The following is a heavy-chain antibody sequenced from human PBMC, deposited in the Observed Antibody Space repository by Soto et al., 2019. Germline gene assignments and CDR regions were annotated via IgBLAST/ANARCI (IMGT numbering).Heavy chain of an antibody. V-gene: IGHV1-69*08. CDR2: IIPILGIA. Sequence: QVQLVQSGAEVKKPGSSVKVSCKASGGTFSSYTISWVRQAPGQGLEWMGRIIPILGIANYAQKFQGRVTITADKSTSTAYMELSSLRSEDTAVYYCARDRVTVTDTYYYYYMDVWGKGTTVTVSS. D-gene: IGHD2-21*02. CDR3: ARDRVTVTDTYYYYYMDV. J-gene: IGHJ6*03. CDR1: GGTFSSYT.